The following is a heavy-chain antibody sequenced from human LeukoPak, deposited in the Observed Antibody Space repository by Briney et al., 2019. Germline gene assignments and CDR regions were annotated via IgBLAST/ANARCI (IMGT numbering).Heavy chain of an antibody. V-gene: IGHV3-48*02. D-gene: IGHD2-21*01. CDR1: GFTFSTYS. CDR3: VRDLLWAFDI. Sequence: GGSLRLSCVASGFTFSTYSINWIRQAPGKGLEWISYITSDSSAMSYADSVKGRFTISRDNAKNSLYLHMNSLSDEETAMYFCVRDLLWAFDIWGQGTMVTVSS. CDR2: ITSDSSAM. J-gene: IGHJ3*02.